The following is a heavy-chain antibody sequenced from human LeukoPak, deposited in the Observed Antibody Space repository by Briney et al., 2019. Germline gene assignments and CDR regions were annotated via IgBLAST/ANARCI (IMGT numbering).Heavy chain of an antibody. J-gene: IGHJ4*02. D-gene: IGHD4-17*01. CDR2: ISGSGGST. CDR1: GFTFSSYA. Sequence: PGGSLRLSCAASGFTFSSYAMSWVRQAPGKGLGWVSAISGSGGSTYYADSVKGRFTISRDNSKNTLYLQMNSLRAEDTAVYYCAKTTYGDYLQGDPLWGQGTLVTVSS. V-gene: IGHV3-23*01. CDR3: AKTTYGDYLQGDPL.